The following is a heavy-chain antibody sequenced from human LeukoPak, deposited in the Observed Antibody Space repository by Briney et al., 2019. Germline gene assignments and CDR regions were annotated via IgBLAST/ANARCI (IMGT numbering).Heavy chain of an antibody. CDR3: ARQGFSSSWYTRGYYYYGMDV. Sequence: SETLSLTCTVSGGSISSYYWSWIRQPPGKGLEWIGYIYYSGSTNYNPSLKSRVTISVDTSTNQFSLKLSSVTAAGTAVYYCARQGFSSSWYTRGYYYYGMDVWGQGTTVTVSS. CDR1: GGSISSYY. CDR2: IYYSGST. J-gene: IGHJ6*02. V-gene: IGHV4-59*08. D-gene: IGHD6-13*01.